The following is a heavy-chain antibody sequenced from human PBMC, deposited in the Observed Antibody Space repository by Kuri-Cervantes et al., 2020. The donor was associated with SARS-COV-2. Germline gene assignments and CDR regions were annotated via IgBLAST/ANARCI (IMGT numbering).Heavy chain of an antibody. D-gene: IGHD5-18*01. CDR1: GGSFSGYY. CDR3: ARVGVRSYGVLDY. Sequence: SQTLSLTCAVYGGSFSGYYWSWIRQPPGKGLEWIGEINHSGSTNYNPSLKSRVTISVDTSKNQVSLKLTSVTAADTAVYFCARVGVRSYGVLDYWGQGTLVTVSS. J-gene: IGHJ4*02. V-gene: IGHV4-34*01. CDR2: INHSGST.